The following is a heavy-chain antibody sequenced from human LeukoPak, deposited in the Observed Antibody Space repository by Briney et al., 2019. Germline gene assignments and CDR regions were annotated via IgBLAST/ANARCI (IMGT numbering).Heavy chain of an antibody. CDR3: ARGGPSDCSSTSCYPRDS. J-gene: IGHJ4*02. CDR2: IYYSGST. D-gene: IGHD2-2*01. V-gene: IGHV4-59*01. CDR1: GGSISSYY. Sequence: SETLSLTCTVSGGSISSYYWSWIRQPPGKGLEWIGYIYYSGSTNYNPSLKSRITISVDTSKNQFSLKLSSVTVADTAVYYCARGGPSDCSSTSCYPRDSWGKGPLVTVSS.